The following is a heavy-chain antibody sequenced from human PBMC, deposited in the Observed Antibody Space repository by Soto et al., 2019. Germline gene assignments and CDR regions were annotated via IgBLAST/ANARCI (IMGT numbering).Heavy chain of an antibody. D-gene: IGHD2-15*01. CDR3: AAGVVVAATRDY. CDR1: GFTFSSYS. V-gene: IGHV3-21*01. J-gene: IGHJ4*02. CDR2: ISSSSSYI. Sequence: VQLVESGGGLVKPGGSLRLSCAASGFTFSSYSMNWVRQAPGKGLEWVSSISSSSSYIYYADSVKGRFTISRDNAKNSLYLQMNSLRAEDTAVYYCAAGVVVAATRDYWGQGTLVTVSS.